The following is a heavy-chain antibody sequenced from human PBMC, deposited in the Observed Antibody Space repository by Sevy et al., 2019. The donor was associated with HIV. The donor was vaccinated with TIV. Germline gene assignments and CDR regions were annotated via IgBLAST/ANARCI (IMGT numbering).Heavy chain of an antibody. CDR1: GFTFISYA. J-gene: IGHJ3*02. V-gene: IGHV3-23*01. D-gene: IGHD3-22*01. CDR2: IYGSSGAT. CDR3: AGGRYDSSGSFDAFDI. Sequence: GGSLRLSCKPSGFTFISYAMNWVRQAPGKGLEWVSTIYGSSGATYHGDSVKGRFTISRDNSKNTLYLQMNSLRTEDTAVYYCAGGRYDSSGSFDAFDIWGQGTMVTVSS.